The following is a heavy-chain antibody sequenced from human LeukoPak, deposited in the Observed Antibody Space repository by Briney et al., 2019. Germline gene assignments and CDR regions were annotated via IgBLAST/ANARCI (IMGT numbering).Heavy chain of an antibody. V-gene: IGHV1-18*01. D-gene: IGHD3-3*01. CDR3: AREERYDFWSGYYSGP. CDR2: ISAYNGNT. J-gene: IGHJ5*02. Sequence: ASVKVSCKASGYTFTSYGISWVRQAPGQGLEWMRWISAYNGNTNYAQKLQGRVTMTTDTSTSTAYMELRSLRSDDTAVYYCAREERYDFWSGYYSGPWGQGTLVTVSS. CDR1: GYTFTSYG.